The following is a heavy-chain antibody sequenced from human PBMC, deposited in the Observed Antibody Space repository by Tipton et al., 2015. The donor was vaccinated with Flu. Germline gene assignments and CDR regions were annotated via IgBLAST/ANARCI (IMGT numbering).Heavy chain of an antibody. CDR1: GYSISTGDY. D-gene: IGHD3-16*01. CDR2: VYHTGTT. Sequence: TLSLTCNVSGYSISTGDYWGWIRQPPGKGLEWLANVYHTGTTFYKPSLRSRLTISVDTSKNQISLKLTSVSAADTAVYYCARSSTRGESDFWGQGILVTVSS. J-gene: IGHJ4*02. CDR3: ARSSTRGESDF. V-gene: IGHV4-38-2*02.